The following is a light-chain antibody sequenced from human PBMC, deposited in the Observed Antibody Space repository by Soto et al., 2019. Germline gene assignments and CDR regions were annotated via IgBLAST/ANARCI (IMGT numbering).Light chain of an antibody. CDR2: DAS. CDR1: QSISSW. CDR3: QQYNSYVWT. Sequence: DIQMTQSPSTLSASVGDRVTITCRASQSISSWLAWYQQKPGKAPKLLIYDASSLESGVPSRFSGSGSGTAFTLTTSSLQPDDFATYYCQQYNSYVWTFGQGTKVEIK. J-gene: IGKJ1*01. V-gene: IGKV1-5*01.